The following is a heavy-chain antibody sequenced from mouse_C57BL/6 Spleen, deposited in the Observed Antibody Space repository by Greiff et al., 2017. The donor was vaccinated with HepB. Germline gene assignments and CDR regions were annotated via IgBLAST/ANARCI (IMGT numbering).Heavy chain of an antibody. CDR2: ISDGGSYT. D-gene: IGHD2-1*01. J-gene: IGHJ4*01. CDR1: GFTFSSYA. Sequence: EVKLVESGGGLVKPGGSLKLSCAASGFTFSSYAMSWVRQTPEKRLEWVATISDGGSYTYYPDNVKGRFTISRDNAKNNLYLQMSHLKSEDTAMYCCARGGIYYGNPYAMDYWGQGTSVTVSS. CDR3: ARGGIYYGNPYAMDY. V-gene: IGHV5-4*03.